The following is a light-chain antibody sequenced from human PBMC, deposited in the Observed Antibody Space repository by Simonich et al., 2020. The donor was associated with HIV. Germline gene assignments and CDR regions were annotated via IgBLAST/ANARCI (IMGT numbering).Light chain of an antibody. CDR3: SSYTSSSTLV. J-gene: IGLJ3*02. CDR1: SSDVGNFKY. V-gene: IGLV2-14*03. Sequence: QSALTQPASVSGSPGQSITISCTGTSSDVGNFKYVSWYQHHPGKAPKLMIFDVSQRPSDVSNRFAASKSGATASRTISGLQAEDGADYYCSSYTSSSTLVFGGGTKLTVL. CDR2: DVS.